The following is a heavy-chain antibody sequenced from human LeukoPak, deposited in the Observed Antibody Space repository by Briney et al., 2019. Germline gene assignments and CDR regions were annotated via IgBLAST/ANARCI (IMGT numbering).Heavy chain of an antibody. D-gene: IGHD6-13*01. CDR2: IKSKTDGGTT. V-gene: IGHV3-15*01. J-gene: IGHJ4*02. CDR1: GFTFSNAW. CDR3: ASQSTSWPYYFDY. Sequence: GGSLRLSCAASGFTFSNAWMSWVRQAPGKGLEWVGRIKSKTDGGTTDYAAPVKGRFTISRDDSKNTLYLQMNSLKTEDTAVYYCASQSTSWPYYFDYWGQGTLVTVSS.